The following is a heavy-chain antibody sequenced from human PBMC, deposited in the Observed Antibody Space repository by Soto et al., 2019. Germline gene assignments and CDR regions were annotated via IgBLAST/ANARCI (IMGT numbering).Heavy chain of an antibody. V-gene: IGHV3-30*18. D-gene: IGHD1-26*01. CDR3: AKAAGGSIRSDS. CDR1: GFTFSNYC. CDR2: ILYDGSNE. J-gene: IGHJ4*02. Sequence: PGGSLRLSCAASGFTFSNYCMHWVRQAPGRGLEWVAVILYDGSNEHYADSVKGRFTISRDNSNNTLYLQMNSLRAEDTAVYYCAKAAGGSIRSDSWGQGTLVTVSS.